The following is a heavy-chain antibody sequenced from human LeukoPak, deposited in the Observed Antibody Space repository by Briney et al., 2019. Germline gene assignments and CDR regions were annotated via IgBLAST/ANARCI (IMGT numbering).Heavy chain of an antibody. CDR3: ARRAYCRTPSCYADYPRNNWFDP. J-gene: IGHJ5*02. CDR1: GFTFTYYW. Sequence: GGSLRLSCSASGFTFTYYWMTWVRQAPGKGLEWVANIKQDGSAQYYVDSVKGRFTISRDNAQKSLYLPMNRLRVEDTAVYYCARRAYCRTPSCYADYPRNNWFDPSGEGALGTVSS. V-gene: IGHV3-7*01. D-gene: IGHD2-2*01. CDR2: IKQDGSAQ.